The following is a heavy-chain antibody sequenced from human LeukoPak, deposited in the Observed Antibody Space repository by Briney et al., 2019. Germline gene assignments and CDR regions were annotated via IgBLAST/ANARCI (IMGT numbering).Heavy chain of an antibody. CDR3: ARKSRGYCTNGVCYLPDPDAFDI. V-gene: IGHV3-48*03. J-gene: IGHJ3*02. CDR1: GFTFSSYE. Sequence: GGSLRLSCAASGFTFSSYEMNWVRQAPGKGLQWVSYISSSGSNIYYADSVKGRFTISRDNAKNSLYLQMNSLRAEDTAVYYCARKSRGYCTNGVCYLPDPDAFDIWGQGTMVTVSS. CDR2: ISSSGSNI. D-gene: IGHD2-8*01.